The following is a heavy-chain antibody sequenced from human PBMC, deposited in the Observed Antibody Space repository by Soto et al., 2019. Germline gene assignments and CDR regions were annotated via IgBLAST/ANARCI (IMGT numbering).Heavy chain of an antibody. V-gene: IGHV3-23*01. CDR3: ATGRAITVFGVITPFDS. J-gene: IGHJ4*02. D-gene: IGHD3-3*01. CDR2: ISGNSGTT. CDR1: GFNFSNYA. Sequence: EVQLLESGGDFKQPGGSLRLSCEGSGFNFSNYALNWVRQAPGKRLEWVSVISGNSGTTYYAASVKGRFTISRDNSKKTLYLPLTTLTADATAVYYCATGRAITVFGVITPFDSWGQGTLVTVSS.